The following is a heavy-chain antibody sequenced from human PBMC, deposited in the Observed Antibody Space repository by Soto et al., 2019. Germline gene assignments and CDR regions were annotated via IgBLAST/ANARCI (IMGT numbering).Heavy chain of an antibody. D-gene: IGHD3-10*01. CDR2: IYYSGST. V-gene: IGHV4-59*01. Sequence: SETLSLTCTVSGGSISSYYWSWIRQPPGRGLEWIGYIYYSGSTNYNPSLKSRVTISVDTSKNQFSLKLSSVTAADTAVYYCARDLGITMVRGVAENWFDSWGQGALVTVSS. J-gene: IGHJ5*01. CDR3: ARDLGITMVRGVAENWFDS. CDR1: GGSISSYY.